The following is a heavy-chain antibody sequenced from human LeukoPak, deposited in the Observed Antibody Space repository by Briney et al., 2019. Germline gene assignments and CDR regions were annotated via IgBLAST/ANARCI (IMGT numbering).Heavy chain of an antibody. V-gene: IGHV1-46*01. CDR1: GYTFTSYY. J-gene: IGHJ4*02. CDR2: FNPSGGGT. Sequence: ASVKVSCKASGYTFTSYYMHWVRQAPGQGLEWMGMFNPSGGGTTYAQKFQGRVTMTRDTSTSTVYMELSSLRSEDTAVYYCARAQGYSSGWYKDFDYWGQGTLVTVSS. D-gene: IGHD6-19*01. CDR3: ARAQGYSSGWYKDFDY.